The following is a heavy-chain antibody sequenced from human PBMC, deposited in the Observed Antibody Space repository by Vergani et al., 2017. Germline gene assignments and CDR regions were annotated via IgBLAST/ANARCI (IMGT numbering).Heavy chain of an antibody. CDR1: GFTFSSYS. V-gene: IGHV3-21*01. D-gene: IGHD1-14*01. J-gene: IGHJ6*03. Sequence: EVQLVESGGGLVKPGGSLRLSCAASGFTFSSYSMNWVRQAPGKGLEWVSSISSSSSYIYYADSVKGRFTISRDNAKNSLYLQMNSLRAEATAVYYCARAAGPTGNYYYMDVWGKGTTVTVSS. CDR2: ISSSSSYI. CDR3: ARAAGPTGNYYYMDV.